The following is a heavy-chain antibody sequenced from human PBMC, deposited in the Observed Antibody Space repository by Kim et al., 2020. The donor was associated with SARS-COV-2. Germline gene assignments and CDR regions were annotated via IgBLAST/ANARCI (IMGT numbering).Heavy chain of an antibody. V-gene: IGHV3-23*01. CDR3: ANVGGRGWYVGTPAH. Sequence: DSVKARFTISSDKSKNTLYLQMSSLRAEDTAVDYCANVGGRGWYVGTPAHWGQGTLVTVSS. J-gene: IGHJ4*02. D-gene: IGHD6-19*01.